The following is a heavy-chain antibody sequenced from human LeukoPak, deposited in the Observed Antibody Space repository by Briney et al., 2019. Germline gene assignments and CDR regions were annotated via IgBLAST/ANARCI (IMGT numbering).Heavy chain of an antibody. V-gene: IGHV4-61*02. D-gene: IGHD2-21*01. Sequence: TLTLTCTVSGVTISSGSKYWGCVGQRAGKGLEWIGRVYSAGSNNYDSSLNSRVTISVDTSKNQFSLKLSSVTAADTAVYYCAREGIHIHGWFDPWGQGTLVTVSS. CDR3: AREGIHIHGWFDP. CDR1: GVTISSGSKY. J-gene: IGHJ5*02. CDR2: VYSAGSN.